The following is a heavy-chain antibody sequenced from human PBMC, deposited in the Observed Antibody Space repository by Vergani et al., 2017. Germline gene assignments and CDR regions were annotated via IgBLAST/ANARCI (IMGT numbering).Heavy chain of an antibody. V-gene: IGHV4-59*01. D-gene: IGHD3-3*01. Sequence: QVQLQESGPGLVKPSETLSLTCTVSGGSLSSYYWSWIRQPPGKGLEWIGYIYYSGSTNYNPSLKSRVTISVDTSKNQFSLKLSSVTAADTAVYYCARDPGSYDFWSGPHNWFDPWGQGTLVTVSS. CDR2: IYYSGST. J-gene: IGHJ5*02. CDR3: ARDPGSYDFWSGPHNWFDP. CDR1: GGSLSSYY.